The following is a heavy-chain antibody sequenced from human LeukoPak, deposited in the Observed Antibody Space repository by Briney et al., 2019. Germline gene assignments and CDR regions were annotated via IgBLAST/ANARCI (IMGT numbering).Heavy chain of an antibody. D-gene: IGHD3-10*01. J-gene: IGHJ5*02. CDR3: ARQLPELWLGRPDSAADRRPSVRRANNWFDP. CDR2: INHSGST. CDR1: GGSFSGYY. Sequence: SETLSLTCAVYGGSFSGYYWSWIRQPPGKGLEWIGEINHSGSTNYNPSLKSRVTISVDTSKNQFSLKLSSLAAAATPVYYCARQLPELWLGRPDSAADRRPSVRRANNWFDPWGQGTLVTVSS. V-gene: IGHV4-34*01.